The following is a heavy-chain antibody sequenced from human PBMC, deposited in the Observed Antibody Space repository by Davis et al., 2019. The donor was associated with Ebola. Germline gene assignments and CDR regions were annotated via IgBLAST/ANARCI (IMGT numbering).Heavy chain of an antibody. CDR3: ARGDYHYYYYYGMDV. J-gene: IGHJ6*02. D-gene: IGHD4-17*01. CDR2: ISSSGSTI. Sequence: GGSLRLSCAASGFSFSSYTMNWVRQAPGKGLEWVSSISSSGSTINYADSVKGRFTVSRDNAKNSLSLQMNSLRDEDTAVYYCARGDYHYYYYYGMDVWGQGTTVTVSS. V-gene: IGHV3-48*02. CDR1: GFSFSSYT.